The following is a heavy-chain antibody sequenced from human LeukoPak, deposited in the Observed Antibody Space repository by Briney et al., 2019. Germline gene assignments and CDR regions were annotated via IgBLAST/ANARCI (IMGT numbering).Heavy chain of an antibody. Sequence: GGSLRLSCAASGFTFNNYAMAWVRQTPGKGLEWVSIISGSGDITKYADSVKGRFTISRDSSRNTLSLQMNSLRAEDTALYYCAKKELKTGTFGTYFDFWGQGTLVTVSS. CDR2: ISGSGDIT. CDR1: GFTFNNYA. V-gene: IGHV3-23*01. CDR3: AKKELKTGTFGTYFDF. D-gene: IGHD1-1*01. J-gene: IGHJ4*02.